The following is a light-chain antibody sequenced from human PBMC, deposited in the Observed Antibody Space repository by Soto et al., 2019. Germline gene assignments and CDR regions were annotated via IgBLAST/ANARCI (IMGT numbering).Light chain of an antibody. V-gene: IGLV2-8*01. CDR3: SSYAGSRNV. CDR2: EVN. Sequence: QSALTQPPSASGSPGQSVAISYTGTSSDVGGYNYVSWYQQHPGKAPKLMIYEVNKRPSGVPDRFSGSKSGNTASLTVSGLQAEDEADYYCSSYAGSRNVFGTGTKLTVL. CDR1: SSDVGGYNY. J-gene: IGLJ1*01.